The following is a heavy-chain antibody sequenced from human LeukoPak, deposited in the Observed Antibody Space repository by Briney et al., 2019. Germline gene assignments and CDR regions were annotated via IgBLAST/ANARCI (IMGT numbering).Heavy chain of an antibody. J-gene: IGHJ4*02. CDR2: ISGSGVDT. CDR3: AKRGYYYTSGSQYYFDY. D-gene: IGHD3-10*01. Sequence: GGSLTLSCAASGFTFSTYAMTWVRQAPGRGLEWVSSISGSGVDTYYADSVKGRFTISRDNSNNTLYLQMNSLRAEDTAVYFCAKRGYYYTSGSQYYFDYWGQGTLVTVSS. V-gene: IGHV3-23*01. CDR1: GFTFSTYA.